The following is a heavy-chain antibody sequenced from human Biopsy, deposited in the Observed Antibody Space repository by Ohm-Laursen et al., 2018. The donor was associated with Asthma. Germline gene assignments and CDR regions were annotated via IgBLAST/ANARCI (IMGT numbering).Heavy chain of an antibody. CDR3: ARPRWGPYGY. Sequence: LSLTCAASGFKFDEYTMHWVRQAPGKGLEWVSGISWNSATIGYADSVEGRFTISRDNAKNSLYLQMNSLRDEDTAVYYCARPRWGPYGYWGQGTLVTVSS. CDR2: ISWNSATI. D-gene: IGHD4-17*01. J-gene: IGHJ4*02. CDR1: GFKFDEYT. V-gene: IGHV3-9*01.